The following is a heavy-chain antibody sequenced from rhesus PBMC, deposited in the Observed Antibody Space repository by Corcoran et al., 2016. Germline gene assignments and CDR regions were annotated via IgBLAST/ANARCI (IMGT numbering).Heavy chain of an antibody. CDR3: ARLGGWYYFDY. J-gene: IGHJ4*01. Sequence: QVTLKESGPALVKPTQTLTLTCTFSGFSISTTGTGVGWIRQPPGKALEWLASIYWNDSKYYSTSLKSRLTISKDTSKNQVVLTMTNMDPVDTATYYCARLGGWYYFDYWGQGVLVTASS. CDR2: IYWNDSK. CDR1: GFSISTTGTG. V-gene: IGHV2-95*01. D-gene: IGHD6-37*01.